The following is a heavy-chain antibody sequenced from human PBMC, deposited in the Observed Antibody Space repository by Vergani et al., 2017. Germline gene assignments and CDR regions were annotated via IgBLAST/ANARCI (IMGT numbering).Heavy chain of an antibody. J-gene: IGHJ4*02. Sequence: QVQLVESGGGVVQGGGSPRLSCATSGFTLSNYDMQWIRQGPGKGLEFVAFIQFDGSNQYYADSVKGRFTLSRDFSKNTLYLQMNSLRTDDTATYYCAKHFSGWGIDYWGQGTQVIVSS. CDR1: GFTLSNYD. CDR3: AKHFSGWGIDY. V-gene: IGHV3-30*02. D-gene: IGHD6-19*01. CDR2: IQFDGSNQ.